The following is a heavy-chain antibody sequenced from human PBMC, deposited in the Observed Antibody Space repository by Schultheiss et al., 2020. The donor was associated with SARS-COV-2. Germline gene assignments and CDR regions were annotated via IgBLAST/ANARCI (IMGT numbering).Heavy chain of an antibody. D-gene: IGHD3-3*01. Sequence: GGSLRLSCKGSGYSFTSYWISWVRQAPGQGLEWMGWISAYNGNTNYAQKLQGRVTMTTDTSTSTAYMELRSLRSDDTAVYYCARKRPGLIFGGGWFDPWGQGTLVTVSS. V-gene: IGHV1-18*04. CDR2: ISAYNGNT. J-gene: IGHJ5*02. CDR1: GYSFTSYW. CDR3: ARKRPGLIFGGGWFDP.